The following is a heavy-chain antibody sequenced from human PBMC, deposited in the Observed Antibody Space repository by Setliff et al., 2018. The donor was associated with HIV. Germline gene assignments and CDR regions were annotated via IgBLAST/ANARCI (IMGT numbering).Heavy chain of an antibody. CDR3: ARDTGYYDSTVSPPYNWFDP. CDR1: GYTFTSYY. D-gene: IGHD3-22*01. J-gene: IGHJ5*02. Sequence: ASVKVSCKASGYTFTSYYMHWVRQAPAQGLEWMGIINPSGDSTGYAQKFQGRVTMTRDTSTSTVYMELSSLRSEDTAVYYCARDTGYYDSTVSPPYNWFDPWGQGTLVTVSS. V-gene: IGHV1-46*01. CDR2: INPSGDST.